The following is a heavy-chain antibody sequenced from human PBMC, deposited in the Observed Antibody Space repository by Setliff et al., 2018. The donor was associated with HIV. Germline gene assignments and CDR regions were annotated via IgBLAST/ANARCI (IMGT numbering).Heavy chain of an antibody. CDR1: GCPFTSYY. D-gene: IGHD3-22*01. Sequence: SVKVSCQASGCPFTSYYMHWVRQAPAQGLEWMGIINPSGGSTGHAQKFQGRVTMTRDTSTSTVYMELSSLRSEDTVVYYCARDTGYYDSTVSPPYNWFDPWGQGTLVTV. CDR2: INPSGGST. V-gene: IGHV1-46*01. CDR3: ARDTGYYDSTVSPPYNWFDP. J-gene: IGHJ5*02.